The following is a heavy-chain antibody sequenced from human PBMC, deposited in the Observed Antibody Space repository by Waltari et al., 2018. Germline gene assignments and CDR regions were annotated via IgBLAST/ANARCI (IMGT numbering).Heavy chain of an antibody. CDR2: INAGNGNA. V-gene: IGHV1-3*03. CDR3: ARGFGSGFDY. CDR1: GYTFTSYA. Sequence: QVQLVQSGAEGKKPGASVKVSCKASGYTFTSYAMHWVRQAPGQGLEWMGWINAGNGNAKYSQEFQGRVTITRDTSASTAYMELSSLRSEDMAVYYCARGFGSGFDYWGQGTLVTVSS. D-gene: IGHD2-15*01. J-gene: IGHJ4*02.